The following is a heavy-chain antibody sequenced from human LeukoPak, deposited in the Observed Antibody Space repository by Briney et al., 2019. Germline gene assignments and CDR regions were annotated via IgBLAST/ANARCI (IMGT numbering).Heavy chain of an antibody. Sequence: ASVKVSCKASGYTFTSYGISWVRQAPGQGLEWMGWISAYNGNTNYAQKLEGRVTMTTDTSTSTAYMELRSLRSDDTAVYYCARAIYDSSGYYYYFDYWGQGPLVTVSS. CDR3: ARAIYDSSGYYYYFDY. V-gene: IGHV1-18*01. D-gene: IGHD3-22*01. J-gene: IGHJ4*02. CDR1: GYTFTSYG. CDR2: ISAYNGNT.